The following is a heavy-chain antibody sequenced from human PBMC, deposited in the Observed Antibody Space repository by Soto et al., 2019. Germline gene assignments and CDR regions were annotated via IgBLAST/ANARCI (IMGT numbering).Heavy chain of an antibody. CDR3: ARDLDGLHDDTSGPFPRPG. Sequence: SETLSLTCTVSGGSISSDDYYWSWIRQAPGRGLEWIGYIHSSGSIYYNPTLKSRATMSIDTAGNQFSLKVSSVTVADTAVYYCARDLDGLHDDTSGPFPRPGWGQGTLVTVSS. D-gene: IGHD3-22*01. CDR1: GGSISSDDYY. V-gene: IGHV4-30-4*01. CDR2: IHSSGSI. J-gene: IGHJ1*01.